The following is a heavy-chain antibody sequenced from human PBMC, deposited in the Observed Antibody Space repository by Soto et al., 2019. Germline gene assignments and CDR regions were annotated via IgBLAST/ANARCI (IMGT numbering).Heavy chain of an antibody. D-gene: IGHD1-26*01. CDR2: INSKSDTK. V-gene: IGHV3-48*02. Sequence: EVQLLESGGGLVQPGGSLRLSCAASGFTFSSNNMNWVRQAPGKGLEWVSYINSKSDTKYYADSVKGRFTISRDNAKNSLYLQMNSLRDEDTAVYYCARDSGKWEVLYDAFDIWGQGTLVTVSS. CDR1: GFTFSSNN. J-gene: IGHJ3*02. CDR3: ARDSGKWEVLYDAFDI.